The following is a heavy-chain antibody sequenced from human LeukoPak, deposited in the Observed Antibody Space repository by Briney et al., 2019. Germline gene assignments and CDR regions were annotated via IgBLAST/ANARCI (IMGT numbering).Heavy chain of an antibody. V-gene: IGHV1-8*01. CDR3: ASGWYYHYFGTDV. Sequence: ASVRVSFKASGDIFTTYDVHWVRQARGQGLEWVGWMNPKSGDRGYEQKFQATVAMTMNNSIRTAYMELRRLQPEDTAVYYCASGWYYHYFGTDVWGQGTTVIVSS. CDR1: GDIFTTYD. J-gene: IGHJ6*02. D-gene: IGHD2-15*01. CDR2: MNPKSGDR.